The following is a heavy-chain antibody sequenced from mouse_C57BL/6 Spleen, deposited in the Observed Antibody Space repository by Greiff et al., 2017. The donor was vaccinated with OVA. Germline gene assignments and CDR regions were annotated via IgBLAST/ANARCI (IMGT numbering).Heavy chain of an antibody. D-gene: IGHD2-1*01. CDR1: GFTFSDYG. V-gene: IGHV5-17*01. CDR2: ISSGSSTI. J-gene: IGHJ4*01. Sequence: EVMLVESGGGLVKPGGSLKLSCAASGFTFSDYGMHWVRQAPEKGLEWVAYISSGSSTIYYADTVKGRFTISRDNAKNTLFLQMTSLRSEDTAMYYCARGLYGNPYYYAMDYWGQGTSVTVSS. CDR3: ARGLYGNPYYYAMDY.